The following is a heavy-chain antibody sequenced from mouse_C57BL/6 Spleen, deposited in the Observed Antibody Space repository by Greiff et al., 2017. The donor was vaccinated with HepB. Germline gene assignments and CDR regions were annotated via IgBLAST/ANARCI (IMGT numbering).Heavy chain of an antibody. V-gene: IGHV1-54*01. D-gene: IGHD2-3*01. J-gene: IGHJ2*01. CDR2: INPGSGGT. Sequence: QVQLKESGAELVRPGTSVKVSCKASGYAFTNYLIEWVKQKPGQGLEWIGVINPGSGGTNYNEKFKGKATLTADKSSSTAYMQLSSLTSEDSAVYFCARDGEYYFDDWGQGTTLTVSS. CDR3: ARDGEYYFDD. CDR1: GYAFTNYL.